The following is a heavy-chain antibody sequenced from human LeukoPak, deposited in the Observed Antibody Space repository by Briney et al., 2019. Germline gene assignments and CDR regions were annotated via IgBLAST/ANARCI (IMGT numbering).Heavy chain of an antibody. D-gene: IGHD1-20*01. CDR1: GGSINSYY. Sequence: SETLSLTCTVSGGSINSYYWTWIRQPAGKGLEWIGRSYASGSTNYNPSLKSRVTMSVDTSKSQLSLKLSSVTAADTAVYYCARGSSYNWNAFDYWGQGTLVTVSS. V-gene: IGHV4-4*07. CDR2: SYASGST. J-gene: IGHJ4*02. CDR3: ARGSSYNWNAFDY.